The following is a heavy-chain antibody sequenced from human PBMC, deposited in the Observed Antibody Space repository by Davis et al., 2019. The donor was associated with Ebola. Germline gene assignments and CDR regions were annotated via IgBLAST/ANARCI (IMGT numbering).Heavy chain of an antibody. CDR1: GYGFTNYW. CDR2: IFPDYSEA. CDR3: ARQGTTSWDS. Sequence: GESLKISCKGSGYGFTNYWIGWVRQMPGKGLEWMGFIFPDYSEATYSPYFLGQVTFSVDKSIRTAYLHWNSLKASDTATYYCARQGTTSWDSWGQGTLVTVSS. D-gene: IGHD2-2*01. V-gene: IGHV5-51*01. J-gene: IGHJ4*02.